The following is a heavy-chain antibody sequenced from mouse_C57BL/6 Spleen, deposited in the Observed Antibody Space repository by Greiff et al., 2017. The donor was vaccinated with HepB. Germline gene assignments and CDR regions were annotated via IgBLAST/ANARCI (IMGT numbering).Heavy chain of an antibody. V-gene: IGHV1-64*01. CDR2: IHPNSGST. Sequence: QVQLQQPGAELVKPGASVKLSCKASGYTFTSYWMHWVKQRPGQGLEWIGMIHPNSGSTNYNEKFKSKATLTVDKSSSTAYMQLSSLTSEDSAVYYWARGGYGRSPFAYWGQGTLVNVSS. D-gene: IGHD1-1*01. J-gene: IGHJ3*01. CDR1: GYTFTSYW. CDR3: ARGGYGRSPFAY.